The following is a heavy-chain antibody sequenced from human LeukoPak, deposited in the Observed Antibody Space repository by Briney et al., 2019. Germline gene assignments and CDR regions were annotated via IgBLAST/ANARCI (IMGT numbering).Heavy chain of an antibody. J-gene: IGHJ4*02. V-gene: IGHV3-66*01. CDR1: GFTVSSNY. CDR3: ARDRPYCGGDCSTR. CDR2: IYSGGST. Sequence: GGSLRFSCAASGFTVSSNYMSWIRQAPGKGLEWDSVIYSGGSTYYADSVKGRFTISRDNSKNTLYLQMNSLRAEDTAVYYCARDRPYCGGDCSTRWGQGTLVTVSS. D-gene: IGHD2-21*02.